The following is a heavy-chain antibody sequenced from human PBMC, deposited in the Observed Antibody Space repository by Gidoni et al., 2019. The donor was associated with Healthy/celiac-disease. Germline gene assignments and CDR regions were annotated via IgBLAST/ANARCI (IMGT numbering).Heavy chain of an antibody. J-gene: IGHJ4*02. CDR1: GFTFSRYS. Sequence: EVQLVESGGGLVQPGGSLRLSCAASGFTFSRYSMNWVRQAPGKGLEWVSYISSSSSTIYYADSVKGRFTISRDNAKNSLYLQMNSLRAEDTAVYYCARDRGYCSSTSCPEPGFDYWGQGTLVTVSS. D-gene: IGHD2-2*01. CDR3: ARDRGYCSSTSCPEPGFDY. CDR2: ISSSSSTI. V-gene: IGHV3-48*04.